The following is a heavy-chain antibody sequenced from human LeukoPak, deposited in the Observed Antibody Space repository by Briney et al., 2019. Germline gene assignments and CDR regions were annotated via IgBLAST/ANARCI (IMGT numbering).Heavy chain of an antibody. CDR2: ISPSGDIT. V-gene: IGHV3-23*01. CDR3: ARDKELQNFDC. J-gene: IGHJ4*02. Sequence: GGSLRLSCAASGFTFSNYGMNWVRQAPGKGLEWVSGISPSGDITYYADPVKGRFTISRDNAKNSLYLQMNSLRAEDTAVYYCARDKELQNFDCWGQGTLVTVSS. D-gene: IGHD3-10*01. CDR1: GFTFSNYG.